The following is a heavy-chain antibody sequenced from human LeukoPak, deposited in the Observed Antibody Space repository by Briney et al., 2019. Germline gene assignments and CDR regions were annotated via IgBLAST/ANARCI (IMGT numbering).Heavy chain of an antibody. CDR3: ARFGGYSYGYLGYYYYYMDV. V-gene: IGHV4-4*07. Sequence: SETLSLTCTVPGGSISSYYWSWIRQPAGEGLEWIGRIYTCGSTNYNPSLKSRVTMSVDTSKNQFSLKLSSVTAADTAVYYCARFGGYSYGYLGYYYYYMDVWGKGTTVTISS. J-gene: IGHJ6*03. D-gene: IGHD5-18*01. CDR1: GGSISSYY. CDR2: IYTCGST.